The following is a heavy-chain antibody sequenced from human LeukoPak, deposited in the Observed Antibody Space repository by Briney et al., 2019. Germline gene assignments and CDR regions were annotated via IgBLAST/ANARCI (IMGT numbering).Heavy chain of an antibody. CDR1: GGSFSGYY. D-gene: IGHD4-17*01. Sequence: SETLSLTCAVYGGSFSGYYWGWIRQPPGKGLEWIGEINHSGSTNYNPSLKSRVTISVDTSKNQFSLKLYSVTAADTAVYYCARGGDYGDYVFHYWGQGTLVTVSS. CDR3: ARGGDYGDYVFHY. V-gene: IGHV4-34*01. CDR2: INHSGST. J-gene: IGHJ4*02.